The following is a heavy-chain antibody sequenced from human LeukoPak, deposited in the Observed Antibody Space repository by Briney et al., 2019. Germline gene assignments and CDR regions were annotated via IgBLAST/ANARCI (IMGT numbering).Heavy chain of an antibody. J-gene: IGHJ4*02. Sequence: SETLSLTCTVSGGSISSSSYYWGWIRQPPGKGLEWIGSIYYSGSTNYNPSLKSRVTISVDTSKNQFSLKLSSVTAADTAVYYCARGGFSPGYYRASVYFDYWGQGTLVTVSS. CDR1: GGSISSSSYY. D-gene: IGHD3-22*01. CDR2: IYYSGST. V-gene: IGHV4-39*07. CDR3: ARGGFSPGYYRASVYFDY.